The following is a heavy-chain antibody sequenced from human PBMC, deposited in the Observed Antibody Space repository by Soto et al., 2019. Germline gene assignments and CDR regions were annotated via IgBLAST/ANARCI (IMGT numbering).Heavy chain of an antibody. CDR1: GYSFTDYH. CDR2: INPKSGCT. D-gene: IGHD2-8*01. V-gene: IGHV1-2*04. J-gene: IGHJ6*02. Sequence: QVQLVQAGAEVKKPGASVKVSCKASGYSFTDYHIHWVRQAPGQGLEWLGRINPKSGCTSTAQKFQGWGIMTTETSIGTASMELTRLTSDGTAIYYCARGDSTDCSNGVCSFFYNHGMDVCGQGTTVTVSS. CDR3: ARGDSTDCSNGVCSFFYNHGMDV.